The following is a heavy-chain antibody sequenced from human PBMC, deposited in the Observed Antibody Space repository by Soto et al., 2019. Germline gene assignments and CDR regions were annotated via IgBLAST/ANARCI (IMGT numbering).Heavy chain of an antibody. CDR3: AKDRGGDCPDNSCYFGADY. D-gene: IGHD2-2*01. J-gene: IGHJ4*02. CDR2: ISDTGSSH. V-gene: IGHV3-30*18. Sequence: GGSLRLSCVGSGFTFSSYGMHWVRQAPGKGLECVAVISDTGSSHYYAASVEGRFTISRENSKNTLSLHMDRLRVEDTAVYYCAKDRGGDCPDNSCYFGADYWGKGTPVTASS. CDR1: GFTFSSYG.